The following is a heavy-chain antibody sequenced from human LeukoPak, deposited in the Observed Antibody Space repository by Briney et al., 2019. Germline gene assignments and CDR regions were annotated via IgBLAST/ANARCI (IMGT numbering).Heavy chain of an antibody. CDR3: ARGGADY. J-gene: IGHJ4*01. CDR2: IKQDGSQI. CDR1: GFTFSSYS. Sequence: SGGSLRLSCAASGFTFSSYSMNWVRQAPGKGLEWLANIKQDGSQIYYVDSVKGRFTIFRDNAKNSLYLQMNSLTAEDTAVYYCARGGADYWGHGTLVTVSS. V-gene: IGHV3-7*04.